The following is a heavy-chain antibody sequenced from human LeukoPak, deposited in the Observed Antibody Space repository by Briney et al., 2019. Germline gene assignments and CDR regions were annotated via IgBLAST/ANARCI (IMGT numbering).Heavy chain of an antibody. CDR3: ARDLVDTAMVIRALDI. J-gene: IGHJ3*02. CDR1: GGSISSGDYY. D-gene: IGHD5-18*01. V-gene: IGHV4-30-4*01. CDR2: IYYSGST. Sequence: PSETLSLTCTVSGGSISSGDYYWSWIRQPPGKGLEWIGYIYYSGSTYYNPSLKSRVTISVDTSKNQFSLKLSSVTAADTAVYYCARDLVDTAMVIRALDIWGQGTMVTVSS.